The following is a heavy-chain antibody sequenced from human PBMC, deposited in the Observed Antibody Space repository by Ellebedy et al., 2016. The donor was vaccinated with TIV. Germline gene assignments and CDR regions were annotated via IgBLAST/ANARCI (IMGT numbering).Heavy chain of an antibody. CDR1: GYTFTDYY. D-gene: IGHD4-17*01. V-gene: IGHV1-2*02. CDR3: ASLPHYGDSGP. CDR2: INPNSGGT. J-gene: IGHJ5*02. Sequence: AASVKASCKASGYTFTDYYMHWVRQAPGQGLEWMGWINPNSGGTNYAQKFQGRVTMTRDTSISTAYMELSRLRSDDTAVYYCASLPHYGDSGPWGQGTLVTVSS.